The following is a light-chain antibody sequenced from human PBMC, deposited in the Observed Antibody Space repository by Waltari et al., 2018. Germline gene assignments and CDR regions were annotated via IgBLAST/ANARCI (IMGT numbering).Light chain of an antibody. J-gene: IGKJ2*03. CDR2: KAS. Sequence: DIQMSQSPSTLSASVGDRVTITCRASQNIDHWLAWFQQKPGKAPKVLIYKASTLEDGVPSRLSGSGSGTEFTFTISSLQPDDFATYYCQQYKSFSSYSFGQGTKLEIK. V-gene: IGKV1-5*03. CDR3: QQYKSFSSYS. CDR1: QNIDHW.